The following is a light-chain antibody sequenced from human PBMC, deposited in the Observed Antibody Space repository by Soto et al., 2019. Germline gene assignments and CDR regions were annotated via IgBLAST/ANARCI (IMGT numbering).Light chain of an antibody. CDR1: SGSVSTTYY. Sequence: QAVVTHEPSFSVSPGGTFTLTCGLTSGSVSTTYYPSWYQQTPGQAPRTLIYSTNIRSSGVPDRFSGSILGNKAALTITGAQADAESDYHCMRYMGGGLVVFGGGTKLTVL. CDR3: MRYMGGGLVV. V-gene: IGLV8-61*01. CDR2: STN. J-gene: IGLJ2*01.